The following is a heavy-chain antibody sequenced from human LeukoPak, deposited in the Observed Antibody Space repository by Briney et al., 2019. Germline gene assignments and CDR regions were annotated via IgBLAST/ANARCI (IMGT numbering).Heavy chain of an antibody. D-gene: IGHD3-22*01. CDR2: ISGSGGST. CDR1: GFTFSSYA. Sequence: GGSLRLSCAASGFTFSSYAMSWVRQAPGKGLEWVSAISGSGGSTYYADSVKGRFTISRDNSKNTLYLQMNSLRADDTAVYYCAAHPGRATLIVVVITKSSFDYWGQGTLVTVSS. V-gene: IGHV3-23*01. CDR3: AAHPGRATLIVVVITKSSFDY. J-gene: IGHJ4*02.